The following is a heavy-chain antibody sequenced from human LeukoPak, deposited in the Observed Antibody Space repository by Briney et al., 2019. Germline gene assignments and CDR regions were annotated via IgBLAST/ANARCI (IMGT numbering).Heavy chain of an antibody. D-gene: IGHD3-22*01. CDR3: VKHLSYESRGHVLEY. Sequence: PGGSLRLSCVASGFTFKDYTMHCVRQAPGKTLEWVSLISWDGTTYYTDSVKGRFTISRDNSKNSLYLQMDTLRSEDTAFYYCVKHLSYESRGHVLEYWGQGTLVTVSS. J-gene: IGHJ4*02. CDR1: GFTFKDYT. V-gene: IGHV3-43*01. CDR2: ISWDGTT.